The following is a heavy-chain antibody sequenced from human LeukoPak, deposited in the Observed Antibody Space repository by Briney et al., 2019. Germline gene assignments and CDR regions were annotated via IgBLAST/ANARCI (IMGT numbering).Heavy chain of an antibody. V-gene: IGHV4-34*01. CDR3: ARARFGDFWSGSIGRDWFDP. J-gene: IGHJ5*02. Sequence: SETLSLTCAVYGGSFSGYYWSWIRQPPGKGLEWIGEINHSGSTNYNPSLKSRVTISVDTSKNQFSLKLSSVTATDTAVYYCARARFGDFWSGSIGRDWFDPWGQGTLVTVS. CDR1: GGSFSGYY. D-gene: IGHD3-3*01. CDR2: INHSGST.